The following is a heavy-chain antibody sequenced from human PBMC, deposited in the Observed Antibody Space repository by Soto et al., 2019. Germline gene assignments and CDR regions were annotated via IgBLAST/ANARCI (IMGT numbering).Heavy chain of an antibody. CDR2: IYYSGST. CDR3: AGSIAAAGINYYYGMDV. J-gene: IGHJ6*02. D-gene: IGHD6-13*01. V-gene: IGHV4-39*01. Sequence: PSETLSLTCTVSGGSISSSSYYWGWIRQPPGKGLEWIGSIYYSGSTYYNPSLKSRVTISVDTSKNQFSLKLSSVTAADTAVYYCAGSIAAAGINYYYGMDVWGQGTMVTVSS. CDR1: GGSISSSSYY.